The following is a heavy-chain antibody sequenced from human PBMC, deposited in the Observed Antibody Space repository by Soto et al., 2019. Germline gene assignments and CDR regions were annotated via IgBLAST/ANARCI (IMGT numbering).Heavy chain of an antibody. Sequence: NPSETLSLTCAVYGGSFSGYYWSWIRQPPGKGLEWIGEINYSGSTNYNPSLKSRVTISVDTSKNQFSLKLSSVTAADTAVYYCASTNILTGYHDYWGQGTLVTVSS. CDR1: GGSFSGYY. J-gene: IGHJ4*02. CDR2: INYSGST. V-gene: IGHV4-34*01. CDR3: ASTNILTGYHDY. D-gene: IGHD3-9*01.